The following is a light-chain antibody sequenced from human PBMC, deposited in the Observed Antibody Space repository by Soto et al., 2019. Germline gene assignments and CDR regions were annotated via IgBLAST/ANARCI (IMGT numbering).Light chain of an antibody. CDR3: SSYTSSSTPLV. CDR2: DVT. CDR1: SSDVGGYNY. J-gene: IGLJ3*02. Sequence: QSALTQPASVSGSPGQSITISCTGTSSDVGGYNYVSWYQQHPGKGPKLMIYDVTNRPSGVSNRFSGSKSGNTASLTISGLQAEDEADYYCSSYTSSSTPLVFGGGTKLTVL. V-gene: IGLV2-14*01.